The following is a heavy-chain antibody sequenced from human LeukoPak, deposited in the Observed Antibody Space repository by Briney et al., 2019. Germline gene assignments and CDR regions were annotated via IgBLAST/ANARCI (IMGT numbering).Heavy chain of an antibody. V-gene: IGHV1-2*02. Sequence: ASVKVSCKTSGYTFTGYYMHWVRQAPGQGLGWMGWINPSSGVTNYAQKFQGRVTMTRDTSISTAYMELSRLTSDDTAVYYCAPTNSNWYYFDYWGQGTLVTVSS. CDR2: INPSSGVT. CDR1: GYTFTGYY. D-gene: IGHD6-13*01. J-gene: IGHJ4*02. CDR3: APTNSNWYYFDY.